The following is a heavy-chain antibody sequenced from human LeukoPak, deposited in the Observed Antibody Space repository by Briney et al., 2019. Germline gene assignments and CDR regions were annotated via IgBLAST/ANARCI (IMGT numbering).Heavy chain of an antibody. Sequence: GGSLRLSCAASGFIFSNYAMTWVRQAPGKGLEWVSGIGGSGTRTYYADSVKGRFTISRDNSKNTLYLQMNSLRDEDTAVYYCAKDSHWILFDDWGQGTLVTVSS. CDR2: IGGSGTRT. V-gene: IGHV3-23*01. CDR3: AKDSHWILFDD. J-gene: IGHJ4*02. CDR1: GFIFSNYA. D-gene: IGHD2-2*03.